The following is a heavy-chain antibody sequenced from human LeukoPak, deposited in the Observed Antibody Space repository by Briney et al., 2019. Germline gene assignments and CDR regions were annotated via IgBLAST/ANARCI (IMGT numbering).Heavy chain of an antibody. CDR3: ARDIELST. CDR1: GVTISNYD. CDR2: ISYDGSNK. J-gene: IGHJ3*01. Sequence: GGSLRLSCAASGVTISNYDMHWVRQAPGKGLEWVALISYDGSNKYYADSVKGRFTISRDNAKDTLYLQMNSLRAEDTAIYYCARDIELSTWGLGTTVTVSS. V-gene: IGHV3-30*03. D-gene: IGHD3-16*02.